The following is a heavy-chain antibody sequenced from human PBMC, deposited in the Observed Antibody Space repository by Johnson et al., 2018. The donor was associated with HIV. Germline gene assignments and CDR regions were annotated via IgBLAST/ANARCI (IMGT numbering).Heavy chain of an antibody. Sequence: VQLVESGGGLVQPGGSLRLSCAASGFTVRSNYMSWVRQAPGKGLEWVSVIYSGGSTYYADSVKGRFTISRDNSKNTLYLQMNSLRAEDTAVYYCARDRGDTAMNDAFDIWGQGTVVTVSS. V-gene: IGHV3-66*01. CDR2: IYSGGST. D-gene: IGHD5-18*01. CDR1: GFTVRSNY. CDR3: ARDRGDTAMNDAFDI. J-gene: IGHJ3*02.